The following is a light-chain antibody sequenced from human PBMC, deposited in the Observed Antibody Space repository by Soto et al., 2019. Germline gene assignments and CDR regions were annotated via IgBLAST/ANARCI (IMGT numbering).Light chain of an antibody. CDR1: QSVSSSY. V-gene: IGKV3-20*01. J-gene: IGKJ1*01. CDR2: GAS. CDR3: QQET. Sequence: EIVFAQSPGTLSLSPGERATLSCRASQSVSSSYLAWYQQKPGQAPRLLIYGASNRATGVPPRFSGSGSGTDFTLTISSLEPEDFAVYYCQQETFGQGTKVDIK.